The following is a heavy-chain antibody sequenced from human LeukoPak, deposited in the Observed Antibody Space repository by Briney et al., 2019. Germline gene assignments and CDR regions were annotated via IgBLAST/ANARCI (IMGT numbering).Heavy chain of an antibody. Sequence: GGSLRLSCAASGFTVSSNYMSWVRQAPGKGLEWVANIKQDGSEKYYVDSVKGRFTISRDNAKNSLYLQMNSLRAEDTAVYYCARDRDIVVVVAATGSYFDYWGQGTLVTVSS. J-gene: IGHJ4*02. V-gene: IGHV3-7*03. D-gene: IGHD2-15*01. CDR3: ARDRDIVVVVAATGSYFDY. CDR1: GFTVSSNY. CDR2: IKQDGSEK.